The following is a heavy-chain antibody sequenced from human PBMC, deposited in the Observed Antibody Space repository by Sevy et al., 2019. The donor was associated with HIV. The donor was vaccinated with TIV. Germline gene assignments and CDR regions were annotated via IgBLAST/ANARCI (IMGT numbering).Heavy chain of an antibody. Sequence: GGSLRLSCAASGFTFSSYWMSWVRQAPGKGLEWVANIKQDGSEKYYVDSVKGRFTISRDNAKNSLYLQMNSLRAEDTAVYYCAREWGGGYDFWSGYYTAFDIWGQGTMVPVSS. CDR3: AREWGGGYDFWSGYYTAFDI. D-gene: IGHD3-3*01. V-gene: IGHV3-7*03. J-gene: IGHJ3*02. CDR2: IKQDGSEK. CDR1: GFTFSSYW.